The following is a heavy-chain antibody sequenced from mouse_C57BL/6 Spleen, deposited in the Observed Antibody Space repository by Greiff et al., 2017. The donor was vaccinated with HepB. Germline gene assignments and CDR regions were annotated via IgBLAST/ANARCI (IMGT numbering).Heavy chain of an antibody. CDR2: IYPGDGDT. D-gene: IGHD1-1*01. V-gene: IGHV1-80*01. CDR1: GYAFSSYW. CDR3: ARFGHDYYGSSLGD. J-gene: IGHJ2*01. Sequence: VKLQESGAELVKPGASVKISCKASGYAFSSYWMNWVKQRPGKGLEWIGQIYPGDGDTNYNGKFKGKATLTADKSSSTAYMQLSSLTSEDSAVYFCARFGHDYYGSSLGDWGQGTTLTVSS.